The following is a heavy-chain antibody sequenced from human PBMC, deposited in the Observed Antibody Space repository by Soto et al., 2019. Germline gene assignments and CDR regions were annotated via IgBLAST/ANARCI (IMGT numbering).Heavy chain of an antibody. CDR1: GGSISSEGYY. Sequence: PSETLSLTCSLSGGSISSEGYYWTWIRQHPGKGLEWIGDFYYSGTTSYSPSLKSRLTISVDMSNNQFYLRLTSVTAADTAMYYCAMWHDILTGSDSFDVWGRGTMVT. V-gene: IGHV4-31*03. J-gene: IGHJ3*01. D-gene: IGHD3-9*01. CDR3: AMWHDILTGSDSFDV. CDR2: FYYSGTT.